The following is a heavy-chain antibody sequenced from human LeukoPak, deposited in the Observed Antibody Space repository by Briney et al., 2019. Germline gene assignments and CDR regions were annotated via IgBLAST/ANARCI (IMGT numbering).Heavy chain of an antibody. CDR2: ISAYNGNT. CDR1: GYTFTSYG. Sequence: GASVTVSCKASGYTFTSYGISWVRQAPGQGLEWMGWISAYNGNTNYAQKLQGRVTMTTDTSTSTAYMELSSLRSEDTAVYYCARDSYSSGLGYYYYYMDVWGKGTTVTVSS. J-gene: IGHJ6*03. V-gene: IGHV1-18*01. CDR3: ARDSYSSGLGYYYYYMDV. D-gene: IGHD6-19*01.